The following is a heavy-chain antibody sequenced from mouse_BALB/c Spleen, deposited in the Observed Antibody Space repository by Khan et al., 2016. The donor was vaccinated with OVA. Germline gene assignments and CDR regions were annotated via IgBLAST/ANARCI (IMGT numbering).Heavy chain of an antibody. Sequence: LQQSGSELVRPGASVKLSCKASGYTFTSYWMHWVKQRPGQGLEWIGDIYPGSGSTNYDEKFKSKATLTVDTSSSTAYMQLSSLTSEDSAGYYCTRWSYWCAYWGQGTLVTVSA. CDR1: GYTFTSYW. V-gene: IGHV1S22*01. CDR2: IYPGSGST. D-gene: IGHD2-12*01. J-gene: IGHJ3*01. CDR3: TRWSYWCAY.